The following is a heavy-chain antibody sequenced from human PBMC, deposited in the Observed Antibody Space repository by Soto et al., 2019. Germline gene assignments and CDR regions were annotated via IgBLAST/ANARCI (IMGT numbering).Heavy chain of an antibody. CDR3: TRGYGDYVRDY. Sequence: EVQLVESGGGLVQPGGSLKLSCAVSGFTFSGSAMHWVRQASGKGLEWVGRIRSKSNSYATAYAASVKGRFTISRDDSKNTAYLQMNSLKTEDTAVYYCTRGYGDYVRDYWGQGTPVTLSS. CDR2: IRSKSNSYAT. D-gene: IGHD4-17*01. V-gene: IGHV3-73*01. CDR1: GFTFSGSA. J-gene: IGHJ4*02.